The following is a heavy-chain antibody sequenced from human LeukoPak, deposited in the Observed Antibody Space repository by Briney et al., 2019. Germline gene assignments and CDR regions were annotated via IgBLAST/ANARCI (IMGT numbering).Heavy chain of an antibody. Sequence: GGSLRLSCAASGFTFSSYWMHWVRHAPGKGLVWVSRINSDGSSTNYADSVKGRFTISRDNAKNTLYLQMNSLRAEDTAVYYCARDRTVAGTDYWGQGTLVTVSS. V-gene: IGHV3-74*01. CDR3: ARDRTVAGTDY. D-gene: IGHD6-19*01. CDR2: INSDGSST. CDR1: GFTFSSYW. J-gene: IGHJ4*02.